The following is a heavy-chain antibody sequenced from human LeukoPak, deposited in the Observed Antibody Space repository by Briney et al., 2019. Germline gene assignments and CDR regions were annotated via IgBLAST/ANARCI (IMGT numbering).Heavy chain of an antibody. V-gene: IGHV3-15*01. Sequence: TGGSLRLSCTASGFTFSNAWMSWVRQSPGKGLEWVGRIRNKVDGGTTDYAAPVKGRFTISRDDSQNTLYLQMNSLKTEDTAVYYCSTAAQGWGQGTLVTVPS. CDR2: IRNKVDGGTT. J-gene: IGHJ4*02. CDR1: GFTFSNAW. CDR3: STAAQG.